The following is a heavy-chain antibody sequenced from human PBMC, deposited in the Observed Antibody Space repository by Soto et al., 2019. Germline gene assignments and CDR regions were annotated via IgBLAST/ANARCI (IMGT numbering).Heavy chain of an antibody. J-gene: IGHJ4*01. D-gene: IGHD2-2*01. CDR1: GGSISSYY. CDR2: IYYSGST. CDR3: SRRFDASFDD. Sequence: PSETLSLTCTVSGGSISSYYWSWIRQPPGKGLEWIGYIYYSGSTNYNPSLKSRVTISVDTSKNQFSLKLSSVTAADTAVYYCSRRFDASFDDWGHGTLVTVPS. V-gene: IGHV4-59*01.